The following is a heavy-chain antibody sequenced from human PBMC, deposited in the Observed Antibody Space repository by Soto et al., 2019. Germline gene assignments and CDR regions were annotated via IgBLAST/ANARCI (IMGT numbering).Heavy chain of an antibody. V-gene: IGHV4-59*01. Sequence: SETLSLTCTVSGGPISSYYWSWIRQPPGKGLEWIGYIYYSGSTNYNPSLKSRVTISVDTSKNQFSLKLSSVTAADTAVYYCARAYCSGGSCYSYYYGMDVWGQGTTVTVSS. J-gene: IGHJ6*02. CDR1: GGPISSYY. CDR2: IYYSGST. D-gene: IGHD2-15*01. CDR3: ARAYCSGGSCYSYYYGMDV.